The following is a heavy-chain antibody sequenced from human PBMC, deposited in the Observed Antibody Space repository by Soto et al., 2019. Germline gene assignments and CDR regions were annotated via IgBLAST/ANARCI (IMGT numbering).Heavy chain of an antibody. V-gene: IGHV4-31*03. CDR1: GGSISSGGYY. D-gene: IGHD3-22*01. CDR3: ARDQVVIITSYYYYGMDV. CDR2: IYYSGST. Sequence: SETLSLSCTVTGGSISSGGYYWSGIRQHPGKGLEWVGYIYYSGSTYYNPSLKSRVTISVDTSKNQFSLQLSSVTAADTAVYYCARDQVVIITSYYYYGMDVWGQGTTVTVPS. J-gene: IGHJ6*02.